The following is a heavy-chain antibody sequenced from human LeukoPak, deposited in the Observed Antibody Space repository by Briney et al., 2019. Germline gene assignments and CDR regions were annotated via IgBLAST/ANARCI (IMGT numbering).Heavy chain of an antibody. CDR2: IYTSGST. CDR1: GGSISSYY. CDR3: ARVHRYSGDAFDI. J-gene: IGHJ3*02. D-gene: IGHD6-13*01. Sequence: SETLSLTCTVSGGSISSYYWRWIRHPAGKGLEWIGRIYTSGSTNYNPSLKSRVTMSVDTSKNQFSLKLSSVTAADTAVYYCARVHRYSGDAFDIWGQGTMVTVSS. V-gene: IGHV4-4*07.